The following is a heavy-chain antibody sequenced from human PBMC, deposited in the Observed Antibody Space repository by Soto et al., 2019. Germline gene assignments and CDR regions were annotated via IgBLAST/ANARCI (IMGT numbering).Heavy chain of an antibody. CDR3: AKSRPLKKYSSSSVDSDD. D-gene: IGHD6-6*01. V-gene: IGHV3-33*03. CDR1: GFTFSTYG. CDR2: VRHDGREE. J-gene: IGHJ4*02. Sequence: SLRLSCAASGFTFSTYGMHWVRQAPGKGLEYVAGVRHDGREEYYVDSVRGRFTISRDNYKNMLSLQMNSLRAEDTAVYYCAKSRPLKKYSSSSVDSDDWGQGTLVTVDS.